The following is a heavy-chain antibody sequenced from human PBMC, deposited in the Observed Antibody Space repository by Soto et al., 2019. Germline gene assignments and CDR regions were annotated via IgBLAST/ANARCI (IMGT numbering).Heavy chain of an antibody. Sequence: QVQLVESGGGVVQPGRSLRLSCAASGFTFSSYGMHWVRQAPGKGLEWVAVIWYDGSNKYYADSVKGRFTISRDNSKNTLYLQMNSMRAEDTAVYYCARGCPVTYYYGMDVWGQGTTVTVSS. CDR1: GFTFSSYG. J-gene: IGHJ6*02. D-gene: IGHD3-10*01. CDR2: IWYDGSNK. CDR3: ARGCPVTYYYGMDV. V-gene: IGHV3-33*01.